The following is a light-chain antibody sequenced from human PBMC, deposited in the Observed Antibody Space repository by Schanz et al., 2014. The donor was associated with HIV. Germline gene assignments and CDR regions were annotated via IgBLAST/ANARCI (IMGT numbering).Light chain of an antibody. J-gene: IGKJ1*01. CDR1: QSVGTI. CDR2: GAS. CDR3: QQYGSSLWT. V-gene: IGKV3-15*01. Sequence: EVVMTQSPATLSVSPGERATLSCRASQSVGTILAWYQQKPGQAPRLLIYGASTRATGIPARFSGSGSGTEFTLTISGLQSEDFAVYYCQQYGSSLWTFGQGTKVEIK.